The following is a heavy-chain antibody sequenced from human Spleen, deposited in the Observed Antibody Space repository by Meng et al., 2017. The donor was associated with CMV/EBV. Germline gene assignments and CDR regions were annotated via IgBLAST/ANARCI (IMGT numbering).Heavy chain of an antibody. J-gene: IGHJ4*02. V-gene: IGHV1-18*01. Sequence: KASGYNFDIYGITWVRQAPGQGLEWVGWVGAENGDTNYGQKFQGRVTVTADTFTNTAYMEMRSLRSDDSAMYYCARAGAAVTTNFDFWGQGTLVTVS. D-gene: IGHD4-17*01. CDR3: ARAGAAVTTNFDF. CDR2: VGAENGDT. CDR1: GYNFDIYG.